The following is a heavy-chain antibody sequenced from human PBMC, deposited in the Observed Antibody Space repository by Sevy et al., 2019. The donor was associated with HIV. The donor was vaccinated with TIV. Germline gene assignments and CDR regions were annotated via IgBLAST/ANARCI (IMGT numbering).Heavy chain of an antibody. D-gene: IGHD6-25*01. Sequence: GGSLRLSCAASGFTFSSYWMNWVRQAPGKGLEWVANIKQEGGEKYYVDSVKGRFTISRDNAKNSMHLQMNSLRAEDTAVYYCARALAAAASYWGQGTLVTVSS. CDR2: IKQEGGEK. CDR1: GFTFSSYW. J-gene: IGHJ4*02. V-gene: IGHV3-7*01. CDR3: ARALAAAASY.